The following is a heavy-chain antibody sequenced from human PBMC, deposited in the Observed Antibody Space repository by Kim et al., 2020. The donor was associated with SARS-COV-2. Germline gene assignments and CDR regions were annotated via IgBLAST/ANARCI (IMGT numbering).Heavy chain of an antibody. J-gene: IGHJ6*03. CDR3: AKDLIAAAGKGYYMDV. CDR2: ISWNSGSI. Sequence: GGSLRLSCAASGFTFGDYAMHWVRQAPGKGLEWVSGISWNSGSIGYADSVKGRFPISRDNAKNSLYLQMNSLRAEDTALYYCAKDLIAAAGKGYYMDVWGKGTTVTVSS. V-gene: IGHV3-9*01. CDR1: GFTFGDYA. D-gene: IGHD6-13*01.